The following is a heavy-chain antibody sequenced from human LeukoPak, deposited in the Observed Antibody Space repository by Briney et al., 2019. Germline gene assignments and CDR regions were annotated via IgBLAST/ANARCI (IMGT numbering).Heavy chain of an antibody. CDR3: ARHVGSGREYFQH. CDR2: IYYSRST. Sequence: PSETLSLPCTVSGGSMSSYYWSWIRQPPGKGLEWIGYIYYSRSTNYNPSLKSRVTLSVDTSKNHVSLKLSSVTAADTAVYYCARHVGSGREYFQHWGQGTLVTVSS. CDR1: GGSMSSYY. V-gene: IGHV4-59*08. D-gene: IGHD6-19*01. J-gene: IGHJ1*01.